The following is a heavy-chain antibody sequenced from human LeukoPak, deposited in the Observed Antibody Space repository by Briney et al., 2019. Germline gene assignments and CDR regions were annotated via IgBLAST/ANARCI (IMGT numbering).Heavy chain of an antibody. D-gene: IGHD1-20*01. V-gene: IGHV2-70*11. CDR1: GFSLSTSGMC. Sequence: SGPALVKPTQTLTLTCTFSGFSLSTSGMCVSWIRQPPGKALEWLARIDWDDDKYYSTSLKTRLTISKDTPKNQVVLTMTNMDPVDTATYYCARTPLNGNDEDYWGQGTLVTVSS. CDR3: ARTPLNGNDEDY. J-gene: IGHJ4*02. CDR2: IDWDDDK.